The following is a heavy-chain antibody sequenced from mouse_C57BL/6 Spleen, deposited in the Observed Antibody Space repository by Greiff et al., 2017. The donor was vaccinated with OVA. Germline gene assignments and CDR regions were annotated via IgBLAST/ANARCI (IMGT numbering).Heavy chain of an antibody. CDR3: ARGPDYYGSSYQYFDV. V-gene: IGHV1-52*01. D-gene: IGHD1-1*01. CDR2: IDPSDSET. CDR1: GYTFTSYW. Sequence: QVQLQQPGAELVRPGSSVKLSCKASGYTFTSYWMHWVKQRPIQGLEWIGNIDPSDSETHYNQKFKDKATLTVYKSSSTAYMQLSSLTSEYSAVYYCARGPDYYGSSYQYFDVSGTGTTVTSSS. J-gene: IGHJ1*03.